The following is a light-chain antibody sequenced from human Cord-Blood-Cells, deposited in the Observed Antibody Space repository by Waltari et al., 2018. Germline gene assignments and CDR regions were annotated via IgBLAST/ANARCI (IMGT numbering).Light chain of an antibody. CDR1: QSISSW. Sequence: DIQMTQSPSTLSASVGDRVPITCRPSQSISSWLAWYQQKPGKAPKLLIYKASSLESGVPSRFSGSGSGTEFTLTISSLQPDDFATYYCQQYNSYWTFGQGTKVEIK. CDR2: KAS. J-gene: IGKJ1*01. CDR3: QQYNSYWT. V-gene: IGKV1-5*03.